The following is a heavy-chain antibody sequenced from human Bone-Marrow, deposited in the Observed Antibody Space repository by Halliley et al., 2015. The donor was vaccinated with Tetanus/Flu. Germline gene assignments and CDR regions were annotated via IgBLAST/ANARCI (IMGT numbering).Heavy chain of an antibody. V-gene: IGHV4-39*01. D-gene: IGHD6-13*01. CDR2: IYKTGTT. J-gene: IGHJ4*02. Sequence: LRLSCTVSGASISSNSYFWGWIRQPPGRGLEWIGGIYKTGTTYYNPSLQSRVTISLDTSTNQFSLRLSSVTATDTAIYYCARLPKGYSSNRGPIDHWGQGTLVTVSS. CDR3: ARLPKGYSSNRGPIDH. CDR1: GASISSNSYF.